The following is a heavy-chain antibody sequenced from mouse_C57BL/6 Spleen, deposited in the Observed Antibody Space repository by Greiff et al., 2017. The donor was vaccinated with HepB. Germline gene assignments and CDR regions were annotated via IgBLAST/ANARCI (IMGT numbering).Heavy chain of an antibody. J-gene: IGHJ4*01. CDR2: IDHEDGDT. CDR1: GFNIKDYY. V-gene: IGHV14-1*01. CDR3: TTLGLDC. Sequence: EVHLVESGAELVRPGASVKLSCTASGFNIKDYYMHWVKQRPGQGLEWIGRIDHEDGDTEYAPTFPGKATMTVDTSSNTAYLQLGSLTYEDTAVYYCTTLGLDCWGQGTAVTVYS.